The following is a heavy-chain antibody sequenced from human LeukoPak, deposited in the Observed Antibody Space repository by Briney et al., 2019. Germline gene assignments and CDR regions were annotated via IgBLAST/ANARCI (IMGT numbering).Heavy chain of an antibody. V-gene: IGHV4-39*01. CDR3: ATPIDYYDSSGYYN. CDR1: GGPLSSNYY. D-gene: IGHD3-22*01. J-gene: IGHJ4*02. CDR2: LYYSGST. Sequence: SETLSLTCTVSGGPLSSNYYWGWIRQAPGKGMEWIGSLYYSGSTYYNPSLNSRATISVGTSKNRFSLNLTSVTAADTAIYYCATPIDYYDSSGYYNWGQGTLVTVSS.